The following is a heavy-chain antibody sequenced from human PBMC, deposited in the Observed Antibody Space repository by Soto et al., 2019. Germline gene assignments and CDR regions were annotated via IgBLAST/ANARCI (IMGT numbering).Heavy chain of an antibody. V-gene: IGHV4-39*02. CDR1: GGSISSSSYY. CDR3: ARDRYFDWSPADY. CDR2: IYYSGST. J-gene: IGHJ4*02. D-gene: IGHD3-9*01. Sequence: SETLSLTCTVSGGSISSSSYYWDWIRQPPGKGLEWIGSIYYSGSTYYNPSLKSRVTISVDTSKNQFSLRLSSVTAADTAVYYCARDRYFDWSPADYWGQGTLVTVSS.